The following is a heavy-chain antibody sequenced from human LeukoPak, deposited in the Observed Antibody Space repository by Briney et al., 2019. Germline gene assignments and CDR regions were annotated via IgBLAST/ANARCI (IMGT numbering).Heavy chain of an antibody. J-gene: IGHJ4*02. CDR2: ISPDGSRT. Sequence: GGSLRLSCAASGFTFSRYWMHWVRQAPGKGLVWVSRISPDGSRTTYADSVKGRFTISRDNAKNTVYLQMNSLRAEDTAVYYCANEEFGELSNDYWGQGTLVTVSS. CDR3: ANEEFGELSNDY. CDR1: GFTFSRYW. V-gene: IGHV3-74*01. D-gene: IGHD3-10*01.